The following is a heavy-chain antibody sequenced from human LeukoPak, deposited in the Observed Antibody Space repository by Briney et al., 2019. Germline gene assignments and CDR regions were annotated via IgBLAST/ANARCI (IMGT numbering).Heavy chain of an antibody. CDR1: GFTFSTYW. D-gene: IGHD4-23*01. J-gene: IGHJ5*02. Sequence: GGSLRLSCAASGFTFSTYWMGWVRQAPGKGLVWVAKIKPDGSEKDHVDSVKGRFTISRDNAKNSLYLQLNSLRAEDTAVYYCARETTVITDTAWFDPWGQGTLVTVSS. V-gene: IGHV3-7*01. CDR2: IKPDGSEK. CDR3: ARETTVITDTAWFDP.